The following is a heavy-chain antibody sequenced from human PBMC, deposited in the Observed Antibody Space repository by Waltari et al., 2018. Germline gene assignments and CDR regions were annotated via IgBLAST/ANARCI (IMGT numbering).Heavy chain of an antibody. CDR3: AKEEYGEIDY. J-gene: IGHJ4*02. CDR2: IYSGGST. Sequence: EVQLLESGGGLVQPGGSLRLSCAASGFTFSSYAMSWVRQAPGKGLEWVSVIYSGGSTYYADSVKGRFTISRDNSKNTLYLQMNSLRAEDTAVYYCAKEEYGEIDYWGQGTLVTVSS. D-gene: IGHD4-17*01. V-gene: IGHV3-23*03. CDR1: GFTFSSYA.